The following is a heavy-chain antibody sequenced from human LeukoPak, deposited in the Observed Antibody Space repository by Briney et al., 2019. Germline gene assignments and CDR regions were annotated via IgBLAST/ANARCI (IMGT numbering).Heavy chain of an antibody. D-gene: IGHD5-18*01. J-gene: IGHJ4*02. V-gene: IGHV4-34*01. CDR1: GGSFSGYY. CDR3: ARSGYSYGNPPYFDY. Sequence: PSETLPLTCAVYGGSFSGYYWGWIRQPPGKGLEWIGEINHSGGTNYNPSLKSRVTISVDTSNNQFSLNLSSVTAADTAVYYCARSGYSYGNPPYFDYWGQGTLVTVSS. CDR2: INHSGGT.